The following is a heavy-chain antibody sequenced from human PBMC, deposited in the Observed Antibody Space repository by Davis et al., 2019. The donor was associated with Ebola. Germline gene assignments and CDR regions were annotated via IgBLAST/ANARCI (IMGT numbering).Heavy chain of an antibody. CDR1: GFTFSSYA. D-gene: IGHD4/OR15-4a*01. J-gene: IGHJ6*02. CDR3: AKAWGVITTSYYAMDV. CDR2: ISGSGGST. Sequence: GESLKISCAASGFTFSSYAMSWVRQAPGKGLEWVSAISGSGGSTYYADSVKGRFTISRDNSKNTLFLQMNSLRAGDTAVYYCAKAWGVITTSYYAMDVWGQGTTVTVSS. V-gene: IGHV3-23*01.